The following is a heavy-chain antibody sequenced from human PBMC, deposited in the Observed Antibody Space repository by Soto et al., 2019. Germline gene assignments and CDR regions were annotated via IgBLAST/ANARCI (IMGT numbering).Heavy chain of an antibody. CDR3: VREGRGSFDF. CDR1: GSTFDDYT. CDR2: ISWDGGST. J-gene: IGHJ3*01. Sequence: GGSLRLSCAASGSTFDDYTMHWVRQAPGKGLEWVSLISWDGGSTYYADSVKGRFTISRDNSKNSLSLQMSSLTADDTAIYYCVREGRGSFDFWGRGTMVTVSS. D-gene: IGHD5-12*01. V-gene: IGHV3-43*01.